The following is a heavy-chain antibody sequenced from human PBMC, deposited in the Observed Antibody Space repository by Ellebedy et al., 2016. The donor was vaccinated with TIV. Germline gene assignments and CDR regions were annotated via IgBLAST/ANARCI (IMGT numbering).Heavy chain of an antibody. CDR1: GFIFSTFG. Sequence: PGGSLRLSCTASGFIFSTFGIHWVRQAPGKGLEWVSVVWYDGSQQWYADSLKGRFTISRDNSKKTVYLQMNSLRDEDTAVYYCARGRIHGDYVPSHWYLDFWGRGALVTVSS. D-gene: IGHD4-17*01. CDR3: ARGRIHGDYVPSHWYLDF. V-gene: IGHV3-33*01. CDR2: VWYDGSQQ. J-gene: IGHJ2*01.